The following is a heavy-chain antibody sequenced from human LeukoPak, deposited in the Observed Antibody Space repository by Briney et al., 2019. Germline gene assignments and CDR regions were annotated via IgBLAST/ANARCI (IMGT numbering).Heavy chain of an antibody. CDR1: GYTLTELS. V-gene: IGHV1-24*01. CDR3: ATKEAIFGVVYHFDY. Sequence: ASVKVSCKVSGYTLTELSMHWVRQAPGKGLEWMGGFDPEDGETIYAQKFRGRVTMTEDTSTDTAYMELSSLRSEDTAVYYCATKEAIFGVVYHFDYWGQGTLVTVSS. CDR2: FDPEDGET. J-gene: IGHJ4*02. D-gene: IGHD3-3*01.